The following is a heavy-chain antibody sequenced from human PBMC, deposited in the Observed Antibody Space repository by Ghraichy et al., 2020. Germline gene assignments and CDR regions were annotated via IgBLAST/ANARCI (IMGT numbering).Heavy chain of an antibody. V-gene: IGHV1-69*04. CDR3: AHALITNLVVWDAFDI. CDR2: IIPLHGIV. Sequence: SVKVSCKASKGTFSNYAINWVRQAPGQGLEWVGRIIPLHGIVNYALKFQDRVTITADKSTTTAYMEFSSLRSEDTAVYYCAHALITNLVVWDAFDIWGQGTMVTVSS. D-gene: IGHD3-22*01. CDR1: KGTFSNYA. J-gene: IGHJ3*02.